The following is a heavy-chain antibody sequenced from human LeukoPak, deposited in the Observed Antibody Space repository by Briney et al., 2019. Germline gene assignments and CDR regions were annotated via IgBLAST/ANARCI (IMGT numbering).Heavy chain of an antibody. D-gene: IGHD2-2*01. J-gene: IGHJ5*02. CDR3: AKGRYCSSTSCEGNWFDP. CDR2: ISYDGSNK. V-gene: IGHV3-30*18. Sequence: GESLRLSCAASGFTFSSYGMHWVRQAPGKGLEWVAVISYDGSNKYYADSVKGRFTISRDNSKNTLYLQMNSLRAEDTAVYYCAKGRYCSSTSCEGNWFDPWGQGTLVTVSS. CDR1: GFTFSSYG.